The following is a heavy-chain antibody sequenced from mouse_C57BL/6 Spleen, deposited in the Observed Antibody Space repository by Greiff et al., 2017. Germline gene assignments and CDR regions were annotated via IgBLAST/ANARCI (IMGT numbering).Heavy chain of an antibody. Sequence: EVQLVESGPGMVKPSQSLSLTCTVTGYSITSGYDWHWIRHFPGNKLEWMGYISYSGSTNYNPSLKSRISITHDTSKNHFFLKLNSVTTEDTATYYCARAITTVGDWYFDVWGTGTTVTVSS. CDR2: ISYSGST. CDR1: GYSITSGYD. J-gene: IGHJ1*03. V-gene: IGHV3-1*01. CDR3: ARAITTVGDWYFDV. D-gene: IGHD1-1*01.